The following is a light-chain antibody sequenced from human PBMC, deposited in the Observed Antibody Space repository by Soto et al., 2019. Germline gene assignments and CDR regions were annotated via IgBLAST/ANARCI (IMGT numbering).Light chain of an antibody. Sequence: DIVMTQTPLSSPVTLGQPASISCRSSQSLVHGDGNTYLSWFQQRPGQPPRLLIYQISNRFSGVPDRFSGSGAGTDFTLKISRVEAEDVGVYYCMQSTQFRTFGQGTKLEIK. V-gene: IGKV2-24*01. J-gene: IGKJ2*01. CDR3: MQSTQFRT. CDR1: QSLVHGDGNTY. CDR2: QIS.